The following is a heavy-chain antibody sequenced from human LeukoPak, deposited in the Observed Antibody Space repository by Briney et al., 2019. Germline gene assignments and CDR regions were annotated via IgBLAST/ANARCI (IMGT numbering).Heavy chain of an antibody. J-gene: IGHJ5*02. CDR2: ISGSGGST. CDR1: GFTFSSYA. Sequence: GGSLRLSCAASGFTFSSYAMSWVRQAPGKGLEWVSAISGSGGSTYYADSVKGRFTISRDNSKSTLFLQMNSLRAKDTAIYYCAKDRVSPGFNLFDPWGQGTLVTVSS. D-gene: IGHD2/OR15-2a*01. CDR3: AKDRVSPGFNLFDP. V-gene: IGHV3-23*01.